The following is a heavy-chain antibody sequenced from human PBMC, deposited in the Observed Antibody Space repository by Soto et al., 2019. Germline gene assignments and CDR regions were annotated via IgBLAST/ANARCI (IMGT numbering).Heavy chain of an antibody. Sequence: QLQLQESGPGLVKPSETLSLTCTVSGGSISSSSYYWGWIRQPPGKGLEWIGRIYYSGSTYYNPSLKSRVTLSVDTSKNQFSLKLSSVTAADTAVYYCAGFRLDGYSYGFGDADFDYWGQGTLVTVSS. V-gene: IGHV4-39*01. CDR1: GGSISSSSYY. CDR2: IYYSGST. CDR3: AGFRLDGYSYGFGDADFDY. J-gene: IGHJ4*02. D-gene: IGHD5-18*01.